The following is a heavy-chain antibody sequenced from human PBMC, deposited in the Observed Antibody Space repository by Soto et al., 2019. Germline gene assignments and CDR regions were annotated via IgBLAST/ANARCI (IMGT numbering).Heavy chain of an antibody. D-gene: IGHD4-4*01. Sequence: GGSLRLSCAASGFACDDEGIRLVRQVPGKGLECVSSINWSGGTTNYADSIKGRFTISRDNAKNSLYLQMNSLRAEDTAVYYCVRSHSASEGPVYFDFWGHGT. CDR3: VRSHSASEGPVYFDF. V-gene: IGHV3-20*04. J-gene: IGHJ4*01. CDR1: GFACDDEG. CDR2: INWSGGTT.